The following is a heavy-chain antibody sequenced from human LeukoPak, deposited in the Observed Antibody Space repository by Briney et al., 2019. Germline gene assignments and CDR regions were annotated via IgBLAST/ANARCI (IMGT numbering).Heavy chain of an antibody. D-gene: IGHD1-1*01. CDR1: GFTFSSYE. CDR3: VRPLEVDN. J-gene: IGHJ4*01. CDR2: INNSGSPI. V-gene: IGHV3-48*03. Sequence: GGSLRLSCAACGFTFSSYEMNWLRQAPGKGLGWVSYINNSGSPIYYADSVKGRFTVSRDNAKNSLFLQLNTLRAENTTVYYCVRPLEVDNSGHGVLVTVSS.